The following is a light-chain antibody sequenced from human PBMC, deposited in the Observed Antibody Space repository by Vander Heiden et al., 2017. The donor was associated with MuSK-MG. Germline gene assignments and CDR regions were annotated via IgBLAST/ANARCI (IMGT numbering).Light chain of an antibody. J-gene: IGLJ2*01. CDR1: KMRDNY. CDR2: RGN. V-gene: IGLV3-1*01. CDR3: QAWDGSTAVV. Sequence: SDELTQPPSVSVSPGQTATITCGGAKMRDNYAGWYQQKKREHPGMVINRGNKSTSAMPERGSAANSGKSAAPNTRGTQAMEEADDYCQAWDGSTAVVFGGGTKLTVL.